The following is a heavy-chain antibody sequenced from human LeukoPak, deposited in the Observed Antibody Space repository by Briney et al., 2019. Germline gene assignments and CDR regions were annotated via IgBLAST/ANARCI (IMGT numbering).Heavy chain of an antibody. J-gene: IGHJ4*02. CDR2: ISGSGGTT. V-gene: IGHV3-23*01. CDR1: GFTFSSYG. Sequence: GGSLRLSCAASGFTFSSYGMNWVRQAPGKGLEWVSGISGSGGTTYYADSVKGRFTISRDNSKNSLSLQVSSLRAEDTAVYFFAKTNGYYLGWGQGTLVTVSS. CDR3: AKTNGYYLG. D-gene: IGHD3-22*01.